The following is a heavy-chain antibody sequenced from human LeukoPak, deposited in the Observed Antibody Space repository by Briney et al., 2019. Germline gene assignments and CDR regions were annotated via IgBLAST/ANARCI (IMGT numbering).Heavy chain of an antibody. D-gene: IGHD2-21*01. Sequence: ASVKVSCKASGYTFTSYGISWVRQAPGQGLEWMGWISAYNGNTNYAQKLQGRVTMTTDTSTSTAYMELRSLRSDDTAVYYCARARGLDSPDPNWFDPWGQGTLVTVSS. J-gene: IGHJ5*02. CDR1: GYTFTSYG. V-gene: IGHV1-18*01. CDR3: ARARGLDSPDPNWFDP. CDR2: ISAYNGNT.